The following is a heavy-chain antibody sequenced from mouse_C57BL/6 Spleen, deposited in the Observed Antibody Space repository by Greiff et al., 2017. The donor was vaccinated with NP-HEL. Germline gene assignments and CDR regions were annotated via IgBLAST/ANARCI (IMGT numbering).Heavy chain of an antibody. D-gene: IGHD3-2*02. V-gene: IGHV1-82*01. CDR1: GYAFSSSW. CDR3: ARSSSSGHYAMDY. J-gene: IGHJ4*01. Sequence: QVQLKESGPELVKPGASVKISCKASGYAFSSSWMNWVKQRPGKGLEWIGRIYPGDGDTNYNGKFKGKATLTADKSSSTAYMQLSSLTSEDTAVYFCARSSSSGHYAMDYWGQGTSVTVSS. CDR2: IYPGDGDT.